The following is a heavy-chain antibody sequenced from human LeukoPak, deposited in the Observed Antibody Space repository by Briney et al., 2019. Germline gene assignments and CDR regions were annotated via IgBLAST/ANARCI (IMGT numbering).Heavy chain of an antibody. D-gene: IGHD1-1*01. CDR2: INSDGSST. V-gene: IGHV3-74*01. CDR1: GLTFSSYD. J-gene: IGHJ4*02. Sequence: GGSLRLSCAASGLTFSSYDMHWVRQAPGKGLVWVSRINSDGSSTSYADSVKGRVTISRDNAKNTLYLQMNSLRAEDTAVYYCAGDGGLERYFDYWGQGTLVTVSS. CDR3: AGDGGLERYFDY.